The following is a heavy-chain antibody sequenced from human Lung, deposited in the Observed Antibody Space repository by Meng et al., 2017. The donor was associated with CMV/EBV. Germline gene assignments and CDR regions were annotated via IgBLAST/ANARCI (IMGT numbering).Heavy chain of an antibody. V-gene: IGHV4-59*08. CDR3: ARHQNGGTYPLDY. D-gene: IGHD3-16*02. Sequence: PLHESGPGLVKPSETLSLPCVVSGGSISTYYWSWIRQPPGKGLEWIGNNYYSGSTNYNPSLASRVTISVDSSKNQFSLKLSSVTAADTAVYYCARHQNGGTYPLDYWGQGTLVTVSS. CDR2: NYYSGST. J-gene: IGHJ4*02. CDR1: GGSISTYY.